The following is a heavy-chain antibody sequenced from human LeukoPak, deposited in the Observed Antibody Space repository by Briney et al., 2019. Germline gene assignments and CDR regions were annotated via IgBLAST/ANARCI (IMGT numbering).Heavy chain of an antibody. CDR2: VIPTLGIP. CDR1: GGNFKDDN. D-gene: IGHD1-26*01. CDR3: AIFMRGALDV. J-gene: IGHJ6*02. Sequence: SVKVSCKTSGGNFKDDNINWVRQAPGQGLEWVGRVIPTLGIPNYAQNFGGRVTIKGDISTSTAYMEVNRLRPDDTAVYYCAIFMRGALDVWGQGTMVTVSS. V-gene: IGHV1-69*02.